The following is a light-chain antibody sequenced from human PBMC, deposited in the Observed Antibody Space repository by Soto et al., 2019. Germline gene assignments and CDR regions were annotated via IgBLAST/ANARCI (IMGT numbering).Light chain of an antibody. CDR3: KQYDSSPQT. CDR2: GAS. CDR1: QSVSSSY. J-gene: IGKJ4*01. V-gene: IGKV3-20*01. Sequence: EIVLPQSPGTLSLSPGERATLSCRARQSVSSSYLAWYQQKPGQATRLLIYGASSRGTGIPDRFSGSGSGTDFTLTISSLEPEEFAVYYCKQYDSSPQTVGEGTKVVIK.